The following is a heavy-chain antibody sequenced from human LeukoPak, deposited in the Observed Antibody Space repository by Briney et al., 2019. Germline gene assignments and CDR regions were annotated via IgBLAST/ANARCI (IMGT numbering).Heavy chain of an antibody. J-gene: IGHJ3*02. D-gene: IGHD3-22*01. Sequence: SGPTLVNPTQTLTLTCTFSGFSLSTSGMCVSWIRQPPGKALEWLARIDWDDDKCYSTSLKTRLTISKDTSKNQVVLTMTNMDPVDTATYYCARITSSGYAFDIWGQGTMVTVSS. CDR1: GFSLSTSGMC. CDR3: ARITSSGYAFDI. V-gene: IGHV2-70*11. CDR2: IDWDDDK.